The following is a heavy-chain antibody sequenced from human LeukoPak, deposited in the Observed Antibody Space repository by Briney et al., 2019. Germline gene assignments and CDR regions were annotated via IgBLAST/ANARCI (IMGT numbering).Heavy chain of an antibody. CDR1: GGSISSGGYY. CDR2: IYHSGNT. D-gene: IGHD2-2*01. Sequence: SETLCLTCTVSGGSISSGGYYWSWIRQLPGKGREWIGYIYHSGNTVYKPALRSRVTMRVDTSKNQFSLKLTSVTAADTGVYYCVRVGDCTRAACHDTRFDPWGQGTLVTVSS. CDR3: VRVGDCTRAACHDTRFDP. V-gene: IGHV4-31*03. J-gene: IGHJ5*02.